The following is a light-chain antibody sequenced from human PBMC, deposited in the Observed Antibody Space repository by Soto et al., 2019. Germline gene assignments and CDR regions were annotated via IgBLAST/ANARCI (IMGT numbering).Light chain of an antibody. CDR1: QDIAIY. J-gene: IGKJ1*01. Sequence: AIRMTQSPSSLSASVGDRVTITCRASQDIAIYLAWYQQKPGKAPKPLIYAASTLQSGVPSRFSGSGSGTDFTLTISCLQSEDFATYYCQQYYSYPRTFGQGSMVDI. CDR3: QQYYSYPRT. V-gene: IGKV1-8*01. CDR2: AAS.